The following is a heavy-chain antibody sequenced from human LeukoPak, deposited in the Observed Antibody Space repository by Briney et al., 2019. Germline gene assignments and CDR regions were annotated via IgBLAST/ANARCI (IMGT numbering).Heavy chain of an antibody. V-gene: IGHV4-39*07. CDR3: AGEGGSGSH. Sequence: SETLSLTCTVSGGSISSSSYYWGWIRQPPGKGLEWIGSIYYSGSTYYNPSLKSRVTISVDTSKNQFSLKLSSVTAADTAVYYCAGEGGSGSHWGQGTLVTVSS. J-gene: IGHJ4*02. D-gene: IGHD3-10*01. CDR1: GGSISSSSYY. CDR2: IYYSGST.